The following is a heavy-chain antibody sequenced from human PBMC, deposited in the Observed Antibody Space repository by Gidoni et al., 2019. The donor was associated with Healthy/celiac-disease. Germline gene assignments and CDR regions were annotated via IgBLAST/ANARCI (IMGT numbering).Heavy chain of an antibody. CDR1: GFTFSSYA. Sequence: EVQLLESGGGLVQPGGSLRPSCAASGFTFSSYAMSWVRQAPGKGLEWVSAISGSGGSTYYADSVKGRFTISRDNSKNTLYLQMTSLRAEDTAVYYCAKGWEISSGWMYWGQGTLVTVSS. J-gene: IGHJ4*02. CDR2: ISGSGGST. V-gene: IGHV3-23*01. CDR3: AKGWEISSGWMY. D-gene: IGHD6-19*01.